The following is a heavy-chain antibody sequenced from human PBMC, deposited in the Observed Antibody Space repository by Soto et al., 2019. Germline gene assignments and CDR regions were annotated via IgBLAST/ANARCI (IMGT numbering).Heavy chain of an antibody. D-gene: IGHD2-15*01. CDR2: ISAYNGNT. J-gene: IGHJ6*01. CDR3: ARGYCSGGSCYSFAYYYSGMDV. V-gene: IGHV1-18*01. Sequence: ASAKVSCKASGSTFTSYGISWVRQAPGQGLEWMGWISAYNGNTNYTQKLQGRVTMTTDTSTSTAYMELRRLRPDDTAVYYCARGYCSGGSCYSFAYYYSGMDVWGQGATVTVSS. CDR1: GSTFTSYG.